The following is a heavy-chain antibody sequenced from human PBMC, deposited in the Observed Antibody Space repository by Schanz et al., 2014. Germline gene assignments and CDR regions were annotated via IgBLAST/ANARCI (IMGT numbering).Heavy chain of an antibody. CDR3: AASSGWHPSTDY. D-gene: IGHD6-19*01. Sequence: QVHLLESGGGLVEPGGSLRLSCAASGFSFSDYYMRWIRQAPGKGLEWISFINTGSNYINYADSVKGRFTISRDNTKNSLFLQLNSLRADNTAVYYCAASSGWHPSTDYWGQGTLVTVSS. CDR2: INTGSNYI. CDR1: GFSFSDYY. J-gene: IGHJ4*02. V-gene: IGHV3-11*03.